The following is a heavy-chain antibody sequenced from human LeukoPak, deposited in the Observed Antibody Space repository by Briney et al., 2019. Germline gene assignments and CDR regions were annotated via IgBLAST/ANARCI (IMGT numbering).Heavy chain of an antibody. CDR3: VKGYSRTDY. CDR2: ISSNGDST. CDR1: GFTFSNYA. D-gene: IGHD6-13*01. V-gene: IGHV3-64D*06. J-gene: IGHJ4*02. Sequence: PGGSLRLSCSVSGFTFSNYALHWVRQAPGKGLECVSAISSNGDSTYYADSVKGRFTISRDNSKNTLYLQMSSLRTEDTAVYYCVKGYSRTDYWGQGTLVTVSS.